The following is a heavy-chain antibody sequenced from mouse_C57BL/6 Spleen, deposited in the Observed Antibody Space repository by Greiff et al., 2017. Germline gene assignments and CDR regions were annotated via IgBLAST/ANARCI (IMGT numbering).Heavy chain of an antibody. CDR3: ARHSNDAMDY. CDR2: IDPEDGET. J-gene: IGHJ4*01. Sequence: EVKLVESGAELVKPGASVKLSCTASGFNIKDYYMHWVKQRTEQGLEWIGRIDPEDGETKYAPKFQGKATITADTSSNTAYLQLSSLTSEDTAVYYWARHSNDAMDYWGQGTSVTVSS. D-gene: IGHD2-5*01. V-gene: IGHV14-2*01. CDR1: GFNIKDYY.